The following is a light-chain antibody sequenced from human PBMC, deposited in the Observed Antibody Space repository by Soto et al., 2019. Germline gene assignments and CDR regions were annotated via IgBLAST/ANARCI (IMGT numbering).Light chain of an antibody. V-gene: IGLV1-47*01. Sequence: QAVLTQPPSASGTPGQRVTISCSGGSSNIGTNFVSWYQLLPGTAPKLLIFRNNQRPSGVPDRFSGSRSGTSATLAISGLRSEDEADYVCAAWDDNLSALVFGGGTQLTVL. CDR3: AAWDDNLSALV. CDR1: SSNIGTNF. J-gene: IGLJ2*01. CDR2: RNN.